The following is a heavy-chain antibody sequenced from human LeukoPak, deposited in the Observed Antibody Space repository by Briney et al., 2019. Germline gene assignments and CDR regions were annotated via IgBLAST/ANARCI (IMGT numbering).Heavy chain of an antibody. D-gene: IGHD3-3*01. CDR3: ARLRDYDFWSGYLDYYYYGMDV. J-gene: IGHJ6*02. Sequence: AGGSPRLSCAASGFTFCSDSMNWVRQAPGKGLEWGSSISSSSSYIYYADSVKGRFTISRDNAKNSLYLQMNSLRAEDTAVYYCARLRDYDFWSGYLDYYYYGMDVWGQGTTVTVSS. V-gene: IGHV3-21*01. CDR1: GFTFCSDS. CDR2: ISSSSSYI.